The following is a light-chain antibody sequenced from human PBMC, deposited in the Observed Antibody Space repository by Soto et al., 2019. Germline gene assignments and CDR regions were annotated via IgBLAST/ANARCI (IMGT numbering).Light chain of an antibody. Sequence: EIVMTQSPATLSVSPGERATLSCRASQSVNSSYLAWYQQKPGQAPRLLIYGASSRATGIPDRFSGSGSGTDFTLTISRLEPEDFAVYYCQQYGSSGTFGQGTKVDIK. J-gene: IGKJ1*01. CDR2: GAS. CDR3: QQYGSSGT. V-gene: IGKV3-20*01. CDR1: QSVNSSY.